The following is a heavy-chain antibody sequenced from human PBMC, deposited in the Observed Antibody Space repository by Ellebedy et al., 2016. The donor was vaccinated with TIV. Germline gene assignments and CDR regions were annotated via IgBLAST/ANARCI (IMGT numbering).Heavy chain of an antibody. CDR1: GYTFTGYY. V-gene: IGHV1-2*02. Sequence: ASVKVSCKASGYTFTGYYMHWVRQAPGQGLEWMGWINPNSGGTNYAQKFQGRVTMTRDTSISTAYMELSRLRSDDTAVYYCARGYYDILTGRGYWFDPWGQGTLVTVSS. CDR2: INPNSGGT. J-gene: IGHJ5*02. CDR3: ARGYYDILTGRGYWFDP. D-gene: IGHD3-9*01.